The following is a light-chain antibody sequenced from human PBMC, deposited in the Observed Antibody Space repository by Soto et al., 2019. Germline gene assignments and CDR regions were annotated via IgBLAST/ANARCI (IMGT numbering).Light chain of an antibody. CDR1: SGHISYA. Sequence: QSVLTQSPSASASLGASVKLTCTLSSGHISYAIAWHQQQPEKGPRYLMKLNSDGSHSKGDGIPDRFAGSSSGAERYLIISRLQSEDEADYYCQTWGTGIHVFGTGTKVTVL. CDR3: QTWGTGIHV. V-gene: IGLV4-69*01. J-gene: IGLJ1*01. CDR2: LNSDGSH.